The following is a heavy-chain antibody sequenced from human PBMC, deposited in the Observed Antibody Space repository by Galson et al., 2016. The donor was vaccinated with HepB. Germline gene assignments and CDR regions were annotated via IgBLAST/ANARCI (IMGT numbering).Heavy chain of an antibody. J-gene: IGHJ4*02. Sequence: SLRLSCAASGFTFSPYSMNWVRQAPGKGLEWIAYINSNHDIYHADSVKGRFTISRDNAKSSLYLQMNSLRAEDTAVYYCVRDHLWGFDYWGQGTLVTVSA. CDR1: GFTFSPYS. V-gene: IGHV3-48*01. CDR3: VRDHLWGFDY. CDR2: INSNHDI. D-gene: IGHD3-3*02.